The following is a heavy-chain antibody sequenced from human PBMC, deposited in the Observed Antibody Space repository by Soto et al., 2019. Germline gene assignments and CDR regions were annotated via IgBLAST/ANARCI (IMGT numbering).Heavy chain of an antibody. D-gene: IGHD4-4*01. J-gene: IGHJ4*02. V-gene: IGHV1-3*01. CDR2: INAGNGNT. Sequence: QVQVVQSGDEVKKPGASVKVSCKASEYTFTSYVIHWVRQAPGQSLEWMGWINAGNGNTKYSQKFQGRVTITRDTSASTAYMELSSLRSEDTSVYYCARELQGLYYFDYWGQGTLVSVSS. CDR3: ARELQGLYYFDY. CDR1: EYTFTSYV.